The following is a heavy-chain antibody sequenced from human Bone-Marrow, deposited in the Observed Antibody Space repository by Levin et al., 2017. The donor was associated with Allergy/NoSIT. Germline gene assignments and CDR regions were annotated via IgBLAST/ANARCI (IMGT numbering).Heavy chain of an antibody. V-gene: IGHV3-73*01. CDR3: ISYYYDSSGYPIPLDY. CDR2: IKNKANSYAT. J-gene: IGHJ4*02. CDR1: GFTFSGSA. D-gene: IGHD3-22*01. Sequence: PGGSLRLSCAASGFTFSGSAMHWVRQASGKGLEWVGRIKNKANSYATAYAASVKGRFTISRDDSKNTAYLQMNSLKTEDTAVYYCISYYYDSSGYPIPLDYWGQGTLVTVSS.